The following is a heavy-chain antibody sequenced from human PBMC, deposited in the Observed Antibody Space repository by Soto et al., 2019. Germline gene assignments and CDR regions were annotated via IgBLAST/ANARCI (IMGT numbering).Heavy chain of an antibody. CDR2: IYYTGNT. V-gene: IGHV4-31*03. J-gene: IGHJ3*02. CDR3: AREAIGYDSSGYQSRGAFEI. D-gene: IGHD3-22*01. CDR1: GDSISNGGYS. Sequence: TLALTCTVTGDSISNGGYSWSWIRQLLRKGLEWIGYIYYTGNTYYNPSLKSRVTISLDTSMNQFFLNVNAVTVAATAVYHCAREAIGYDSSGYQSRGAFEIWGQGTMVTVSS.